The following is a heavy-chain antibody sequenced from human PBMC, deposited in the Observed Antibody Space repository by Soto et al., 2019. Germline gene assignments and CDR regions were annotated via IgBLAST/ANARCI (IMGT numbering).Heavy chain of an antibody. CDR2: IIPILGIA. CDR1: GGTFSSYT. D-gene: IGHD2-2*01. V-gene: IGHV1-69*04. CDR3: ARDGEYQLPFSEVYYYYMDV. Sequence: ASVKVSCKASGGTFSSYTISWVRQAPGQGLEWMGRIIPILGIANYAQKFQGRVTITADKSTSTAYMELSSLRSEDTAVYYCARDGEYQLPFSEVYYYYMDVWGKGTTVTVSS. J-gene: IGHJ6*03.